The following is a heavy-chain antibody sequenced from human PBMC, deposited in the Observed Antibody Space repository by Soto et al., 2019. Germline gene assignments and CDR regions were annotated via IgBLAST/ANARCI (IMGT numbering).Heavy chain of an antibody. J-gene: IGHJ4*01. CDR2: ISFDGTNT. CDR1: GFIFSNYA. Sequence: PGGSLRLSCAASGFIFSNYAMHWVRQTPGTGLEWVSVISFDGTNTYLAESVKGRFTISRDNSKNRLYLRMNSLSREDTAVYFCARAPHHEYGGNLEYWGHGTLVTVSS. V-gene: IGHV3-30-3*01. D-gene: IGHD4-17*01. CDR3: ARAPHHEYGGNLEY.